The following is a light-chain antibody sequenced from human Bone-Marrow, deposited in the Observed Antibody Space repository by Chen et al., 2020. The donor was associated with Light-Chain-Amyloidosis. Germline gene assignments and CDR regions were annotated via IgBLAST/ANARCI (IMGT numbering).Light chain of an antibody. J-gene: IGLJ2*01. CDR1: DLPTKY. V-gene: IGLV3-25*03. Sequence: SYELTHPPPLSVSPGQTATITCSGDDLPTKYAYWYQQKPGQAPVLVIHRDTERPSGISERFSGSSSGTTATLTISGVQAEDEADYHCQSADSSGTYEVIFGGGTKLTVL. CDR3: QSADSSGTYEVI. CDR2: RDT.